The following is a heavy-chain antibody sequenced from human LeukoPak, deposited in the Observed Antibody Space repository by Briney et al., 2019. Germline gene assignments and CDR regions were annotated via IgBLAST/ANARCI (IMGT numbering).Heavy chain of an antibody. J-gene: IGHJ4*02. CDR1: GFTFSSYA. V-gene: IGHV3-23*01. D-gene: IGHD6-13*01. CDR3: AKAWAIAAAGTGEIFDY. CDR2: ISGSGGST. Sequence: PGGSLRLSCAASGFTFSSYAMSWVRQAPGKGLEWVSAISGSGGSTYYADSVKGRFTISRDNSKNTLYLQMNSLRAEDTAVYYCAKAWAIAAAGTGEIFDYWGQGTLVTVSS.